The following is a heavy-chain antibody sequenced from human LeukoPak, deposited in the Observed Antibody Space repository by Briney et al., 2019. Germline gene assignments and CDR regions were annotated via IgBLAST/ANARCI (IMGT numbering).Heavy chain of an antibody. D-gene: IGHD6-19*01. Sequence: SETLSLTCTVSGGSISSYYWSWIRQPPGKGLEWIGYIYYSGSTNYNPSLKSRVTISVDTSKNQFSLKLSSVTAADTAVYYCARISRDSSGWYGREYYFDYWGQGTLVTVSS. V-gene: IGHV4-59*08. CDR2: IYYSGST. J-gene: IGHJ4*02. CDR3: ARISRDSSGWYGREYYFDY. CDR1: GGSISSYY.